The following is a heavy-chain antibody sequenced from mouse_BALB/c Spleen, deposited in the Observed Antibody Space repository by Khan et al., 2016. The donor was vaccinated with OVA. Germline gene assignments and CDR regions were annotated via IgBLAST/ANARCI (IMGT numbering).Heavy chain of an antibody. CDR1: GFSLTNYG. CDR3: DTLYGNGPY. Sequence: QVQLKESGPGLVAPSQSLSITCTVSGFSLTNYGVHWLRPPPGKGLEWLGVIWAGGSTNYNSALMSRLSISKDNSKGQVFLKMNSLQTDDTARYYCDTLYGNGPYWGQGTLVTVSA. CDR2: IWAGGST. D-gene: IGHD2-1*01. V-gene: IGHV2-9*02. J-gene: IGHJ3*01.